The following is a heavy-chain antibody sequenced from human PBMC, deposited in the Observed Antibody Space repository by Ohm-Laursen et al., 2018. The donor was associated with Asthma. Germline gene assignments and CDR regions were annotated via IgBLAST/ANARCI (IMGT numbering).Heavy chain of an antibody. CDR1: GFTFSSYG. D-gene: IGHD6-19*01. CDR2: ISYDGSNK. J-gene: IGHJ4*02. V-gene: IGHV3-30*03. CDR3: ARENGSGWYNSGPDY. Sequence: SLRLSCAASGFTFSSYGMHWVRQAPGKGLEWVAVISYDGSNKYYADSVKGRFTISRDNSKNTLYLQMNSLRAEDTAVYYCARENGSGWYNSGPDYWGQGTLVTVSS.